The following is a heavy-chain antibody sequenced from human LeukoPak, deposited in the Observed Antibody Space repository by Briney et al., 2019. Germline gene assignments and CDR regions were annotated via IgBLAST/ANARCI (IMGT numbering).Heavy chain of an antibody. Sequence: GESLQISCKGSGSRFTSYWIGWVRQMPGKGLEWMGIIYPGDSDTRYSPSFQGQVTISADKSISTAYLQWSSLKASDTAMYYCARSGGSGWYEGYFDYWGQGTLVTVSS. CDR3: ARSGGSGWYEGYFDY. CDR2: IYPGDSDT. V-gene: IGHV5-51*01. D-gene: IGHD6-19*01. CDR1: GSRFTSYW. J-gene: IGHJ4*02.